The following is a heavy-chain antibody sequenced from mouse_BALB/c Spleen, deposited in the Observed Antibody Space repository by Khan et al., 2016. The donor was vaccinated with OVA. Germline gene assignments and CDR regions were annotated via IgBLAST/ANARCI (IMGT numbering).Heavy chain of an antibody. V-gene: IGHV1S81*02. CDR1: GYTLTSYW. J-gene: IGHJ2*01. CDR2: INPSKGRT. D-gene: IGHD2-1*01. CDR3: ARLLINFDY. Sequence: QLQQPGAELVNPGASVNLSCKASGYTLTSYWMHWVKQRPGQGLEWIGEINPSKGRTNYNEKFKSKATLTVDKSSSTAYMQLSSPTSEDSAVYYCARLLINFDYWGQGTTLTVSS.